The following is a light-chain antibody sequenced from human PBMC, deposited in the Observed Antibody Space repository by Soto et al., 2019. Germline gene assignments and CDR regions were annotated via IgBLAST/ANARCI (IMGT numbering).Light chain of an antibody. Sequence: QSALTQPPSASGSPGQSVTISCTGTSSDVGGYNYVSWYQQHPGKAPKLMISEVNKRPSGVPDRFSGSKSGNTASLTVSGLQGEDEADYYCRSYAGSRIVVFGGGTKVTVL. V-gene: IGLV2-8*01. CDR2: EVN. CDR1: SSDVGGYNY. CDR3: RSYAGSRIVV. J-gene: IGLJ2*01.